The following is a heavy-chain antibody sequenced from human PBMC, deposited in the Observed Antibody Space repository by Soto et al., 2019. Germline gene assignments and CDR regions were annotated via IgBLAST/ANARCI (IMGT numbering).Heavy chain of an antibody. CDR2: INAGNGNT. V-gene: IGHV1-3*05. J-gene: IGHJ4*02. CDR3: ARSIVVVTALDY. D-gene: IGHD2-21*02. Sequence: QVQLVQFGAEEKKPGASVKVSCKASGYTCTSYAMHWVRQAHGQRLEWMGWINAGNGNTKYSQKFQGRVTITRDPSASSAYMELSSLRSEDTAVYYCARSIVVVTALDYWGQGTLVTVSS. CDR1: GYTCTSYA.